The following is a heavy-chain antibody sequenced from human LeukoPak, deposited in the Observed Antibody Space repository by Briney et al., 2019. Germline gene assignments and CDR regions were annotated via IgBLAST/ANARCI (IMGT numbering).Heavy chain of an antibody. Sequence: GGSLRLSCTASGFSFSGHWMHWARQLPGKGLVLVSRISPTGSTTSYADSVKGRFTVSRDNAKNTLYLQVNNLSAEDTAVYYCARGLNSNWSELDFGGRGPLPPVSS. D-gene: IGHD6-6*01. V-gene: IGHV3-74*01. CDR2: ISPTGSTT. CDR3: ARGLNSNWSELDF. CDR1: GFSFSGHW. J-gene: IGHJ4*02.